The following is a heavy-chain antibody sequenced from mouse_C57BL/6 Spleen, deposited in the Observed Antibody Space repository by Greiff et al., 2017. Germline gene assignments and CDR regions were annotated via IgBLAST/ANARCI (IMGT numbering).Heavy chain of an antibody. Sequence: VKLVESGPELVKPGASVKISCKASGYALSSSWMNWVKQRPGKGLEWIGRIYPGDGDTNYNGKFKGKATLTADKPSSTAYMQLSSLTSEDAAVYFCARFGSSYVPYAMDYWGQGTSVTVSS. V-gene: IGHV1-82*01. J-gene: IGHJ4*01. D-gene: IGHD1-1*01. CDR1: GYALSSSW. CDR3: ARFGSSYVPYAMDY. CDR2: IYPGDGDT.